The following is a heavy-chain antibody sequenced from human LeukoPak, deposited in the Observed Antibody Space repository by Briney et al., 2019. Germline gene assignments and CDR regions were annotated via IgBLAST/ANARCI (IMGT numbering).Heavy chain of an antibody. CDR2: ISVASIT. V-gene: IGHV3-23*01. CDR3: ADYGVSGVRNNFY. J-gene: IGHJ4*02. Sequence: PGGSPRLSCAASGLAFSSYAMSWVRQPPGKGLEWVSTISVASITFYADSVKGRFTISRDNSRNTVYLQMTSLRADDTAVYYCADYGVSGVRNNFYWGLGTLVTVSS. CDR1: GLAFSSYA. D-gene: IGHD3-3*01.